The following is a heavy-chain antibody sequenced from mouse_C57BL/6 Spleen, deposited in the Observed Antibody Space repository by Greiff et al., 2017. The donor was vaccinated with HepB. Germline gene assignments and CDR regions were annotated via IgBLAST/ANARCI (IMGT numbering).Heavy chain of an antibody. CDR2: IYPGDGDT. J-gene: IGHJ4*01. D-gene: IGHD2-10*01. CDR3: ARGALLSYAMDY. Sequence: ESGPELVKPGASVKISCKASGYAFSSSWMNWVKQRPGKGLEWIGRIYPGDGDTNYNGKFKGKATLTADKSSSTAYMQLSSLTSEDSAVYFCARGALLSYAMDYWGQGTSVTVSS. V-gene: IGHV1-82*01. CDR1: GYAFSSSW.